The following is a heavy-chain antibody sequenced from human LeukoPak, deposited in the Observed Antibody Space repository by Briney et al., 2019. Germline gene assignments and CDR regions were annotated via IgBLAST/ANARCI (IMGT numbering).Heavy chain of an antibody. J-gene: IGHJ4*02. CDR3: ARGLYYYDSSGRSGHYFDY. Sequence: SETLSLTCTVSGGSISSSSYYWGWIRQPPGKGLEWIGYIYYSGSTYYNPSLKSRVTISVDTSKNQFSLKLSSVTAADTAVYYCARGLYYYDSSGRSGHYFDYWGQGTLVTVSS. V-gene: IGHV4-30-4*08. D-gene: IGHD3-22*01. CDR2: IYYSGST. CDR1: GGSISSSSYY.